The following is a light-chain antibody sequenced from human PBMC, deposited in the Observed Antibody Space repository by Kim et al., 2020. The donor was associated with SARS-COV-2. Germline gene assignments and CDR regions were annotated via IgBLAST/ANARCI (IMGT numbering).Light chain of an antibody. CDR2: AAS. J-gene: IGKJ4*01. CDR3: RQYYSNHGRT. CDR1: QGISSC. Sequence: AIRITQSPSSLSASTGDRVTITCRASQGISSCLAWYQQKPGKAPKLLIYAASTLQSGVPSRFSGSGSGTDFTLTISCLQPEDFATYYCRQYYSNHGRTFGEGTKVDIK. V-gene: IGKV1-8*01.